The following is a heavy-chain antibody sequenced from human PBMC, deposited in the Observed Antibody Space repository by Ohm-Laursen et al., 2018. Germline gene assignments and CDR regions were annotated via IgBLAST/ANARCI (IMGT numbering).Heavy chain of an antibody. Sequence: SLRLSCAASGFTFADYAMHWVRQAPGKGLEWVSGISWNSGNTGYADSVKGRFTISRGNAKNSLYLQMNSLRAEDTALYYCAKSLVRFLEWLPYFDYWGQGTLVTVSS. CDR1: GFTFADYA. D-gene: IGHD3-3*01. CDR2: ISWNSGNT. V-gene: IGHV3-9*01. J-gene: IGHJ4*02. CDR3: AKSLVRFLEWLPYFDY.